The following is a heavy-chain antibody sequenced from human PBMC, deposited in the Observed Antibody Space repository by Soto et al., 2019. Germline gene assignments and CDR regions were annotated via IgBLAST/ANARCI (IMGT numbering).Heavy chain of an antibody. J-gene: IGHJ4*02. CDR3: ARGIYCTNGVCWPGYFDY. Sequence: SETLSLTCAVSGGSISIGDYYLSLIRQPPGKGLEWIGYIYYSGSTYYNPSLKSRVTISVDTSKNQFSLKLSSVTAADTAVYYCARGIYCTNGVCWPGYFDYWGQGTLVTVSS. D-gene: IGHD2-8*01. CDR2: IYYSGST. CDR1: GGSISIGDYY. V-gene: IGHV4-30-4*01.